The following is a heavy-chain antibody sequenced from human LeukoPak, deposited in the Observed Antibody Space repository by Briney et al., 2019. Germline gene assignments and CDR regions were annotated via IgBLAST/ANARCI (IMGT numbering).Heavy chain of an antibody. J-gene: IGHJ4*02. Sequence: PGGSLRLSCAASGFTFSSYAMSWVRQAPGKGLEWVSAISGSGGSTYYADSVKGRFTISRDNSQNTLYLQMNSLRAEDTAVYYCAKDSAGYSSGGYTYWGQGTLVTVSS. CDR2: ISGSGGST. D-gene: IGHD6-19*01. CDR1: GFTFSSYA. V-gene: IGHV3-23*01. CDR3: AKDSAGYSSGGYTY.